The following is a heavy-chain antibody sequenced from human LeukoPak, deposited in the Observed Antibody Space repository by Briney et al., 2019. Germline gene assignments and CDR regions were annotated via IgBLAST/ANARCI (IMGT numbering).Heavy chain of an antibody. Sequence: PGGSLRLSCAASGFTFSSYAMHWVRQAPGKGLEWVAVISYDGSKKYYADSVKGRFTISRDNSKNTMDLEMNSLKTEDTAVYYCAGQYSDTKGSFDYWGQGTLVTVSS. D-gene: IGHD5-12*01. CDR3: AGQYSDTKGSFDY. J-gene: IGHJ4*02. V-gene: IGHV3-30*03. CDR1: GFTFSSYA. CDR2: ISYDGSKK.